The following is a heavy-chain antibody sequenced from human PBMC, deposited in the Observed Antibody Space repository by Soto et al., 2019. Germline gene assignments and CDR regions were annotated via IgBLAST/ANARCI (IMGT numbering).Heavy chain of an antibody. Sequence: EVQLVESGGGLVKPGGSLRLSCAASGFTFSSYSMNWVRQAPGKGLEWVSSISSSSSYIYYADSVKGRFTISRDNAKNSLYQKMNSRRAEDRAVYYCARSIKTYYWTSLAYGGQGPLVPVSS. CDR2: ISSSSSYI. D-gene: IGHD1-20*01. J-gene: IGHJ4*02. CDR1: GFTFSSYS. CDR3: ARSIKTYYWTSLAY. V-gene: IGHV3-21*01.